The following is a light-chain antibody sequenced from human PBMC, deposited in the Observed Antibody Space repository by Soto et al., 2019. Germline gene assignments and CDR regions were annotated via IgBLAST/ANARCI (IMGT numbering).Light chain of an antibody. CDR3: ETWDSNTVV. J-gene: IGLJ2*01. V-gene: IGLV4-60*02. CDR2: LEGSGSY. CDR1: SGHSSYI. Sequence: QTVVTQSSSASASLGSSVKLTCTLSSGHSSYIIAWHQQQPGKAPRYLMKLEGSGSYNKGSGVPDRFSGSSSGADRYLTISNLQFEDEADYYCETWDSNTVVFGGGTKLPVL.